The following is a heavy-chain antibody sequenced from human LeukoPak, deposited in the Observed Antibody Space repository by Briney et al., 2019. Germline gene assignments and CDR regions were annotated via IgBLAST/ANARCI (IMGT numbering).Heavy chain of an antibody. V-gene: IGHV1-8*01. D-gene: IGHD2-2*02. CDR1: GYTFTSYD. Sequence: GASVKVSCKASGYTFTSYDINWVRQATGQGLEWMGWMNPNSGNTGYAQKFQGRVTMTRNTSISTAYMELSSLRSEDTAVYYCASLAVPAAIRRYGMDVWGQGTTVTVSS. J-gene: IGHJ6*02. CDR2: MNPNSGNT. CDR3: ASLAVPAAIRRYGMDV.